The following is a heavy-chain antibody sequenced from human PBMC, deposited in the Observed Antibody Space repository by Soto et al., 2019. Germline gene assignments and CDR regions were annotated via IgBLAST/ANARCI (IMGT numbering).Heavy chain of an antibody. CDR3: ARARATRAEAAIFDC. CDR1: GGSISTSNW. CDR2: VYRTGST. Sequence: QVQLQESGPGLVKPSGTLSLTCAVSGGSISTSNWWSWVRQPPGKGLEWIGEVYRTGSTNYNPSLESRLTLSVDKANNQFSLKLTSVTAADTAVYYCARARATRAEAAIFDCWGQGTLVTVSS. D-gene: IGHD2-15*01. V-gene: IGHV4-4*02. J-gene: IGHJ4*02.